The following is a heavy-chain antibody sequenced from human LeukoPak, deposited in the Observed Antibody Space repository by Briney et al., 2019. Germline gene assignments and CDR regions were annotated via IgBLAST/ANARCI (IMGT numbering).Heavy chain of an antibody. CDR1: GGSISSSSYY. CDR2: IYYSGST. J-gene: IGHJ4*02. V-gene: IGHV4-39*01. Sequence: SETLSLTCTVSGGSISSSSYYWGWIRQPPGKGLEWIGSIYYSGSTYYNPSLKSRVTISVDTSKNQFSLKLSSVTAADTAVYYCARLTLLIGGYKQLGEKYYFDYWGQGTLVTVSS. D-gene: IGHD6-6*01. CDR3: ARLTLLIGGYKQLGEKYYFDY.